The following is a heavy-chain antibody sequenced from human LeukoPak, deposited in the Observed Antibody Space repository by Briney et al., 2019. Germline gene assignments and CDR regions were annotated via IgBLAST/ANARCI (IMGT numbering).Heavy chain of an antibody. V-gene: IGHV3-30*18. CDR3: EKDLGGGSGCYDL. CDR1: GVTFSSYG. Sequence: GRSLRLSCAASGVTFSSYGMHCVRQAPGKGLEGVAIISYDVSNKYYADSVQGRVTISRDNSKNTLYLQMNSLSAEDTAVYSCEKDLGGGSGCYDLWGRGTLVTVSS. D-gene: IGHD6-19*01. CDR2: ISYDVSNK. J-gene: IGHJ2*01.